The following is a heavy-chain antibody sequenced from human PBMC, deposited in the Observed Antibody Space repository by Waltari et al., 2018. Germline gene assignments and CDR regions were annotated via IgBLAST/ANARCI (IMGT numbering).Heavy chain of an antibody. V-gene: IGHV5-51*03. CDR2: IYPVDSDT. J-gene: IGHJ4*01. Sequence: EVQLVQSGEEVKKPGESLKISCKGSGYSFTTYWIGWVRQMPGNGLEWMGIIYPVDSDTRYSPTFQGEVTISGDKSRSTAYLQWSSLKASDSAMYYCARLTVVVPAAIAGPFDFWGHGTPVTVSS. CDR3: ARLTVVVPAAIAGPFDF. D-gene: IGHD2-2*01. CDR1: GYSFTTYW.